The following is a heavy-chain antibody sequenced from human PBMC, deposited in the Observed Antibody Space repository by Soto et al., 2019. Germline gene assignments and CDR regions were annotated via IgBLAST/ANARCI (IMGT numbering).Heavy chain of an antibody. D-gene: IGHD6-19*01. CDR2: VHDSGST. V-gene: IGHV4-59*01. CDR1: GGSMITYY. J-gene: IGHJ4*02. Sequence: QVQLQESGPGLVKPSETLSLTCTVSGGSMITYYGSWIRQSPGKGLEWIGCVHDSGSTLYNPSLRNRATVSLDRSNSQFFLKLTSVTAADTAFFYCAREVRDGSDWYWDYWGQGILVTVSS. CDR3: AREVRDGSDWYWDY.